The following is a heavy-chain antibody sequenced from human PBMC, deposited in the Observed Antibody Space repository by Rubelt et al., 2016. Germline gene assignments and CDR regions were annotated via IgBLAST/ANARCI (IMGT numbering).Heavy chain of an antibody. J-gene: IGHJ5*02. Sequence: EVQLVQSGAEVKKPGESLRISCKGSGYSFTSYWISWVRQMPGKGLEWMGRIDPSDSYTNYSPSFQGHVTISADKSISTAYRQWSSLKASDTAMYYCARHAGDGGNSEDWFDPWGQGTLVTVSS. CDR3: ARHAGDGGNSEDWFDP. D-gene: IGHD4-23*01. V-gene: IGHV5-10-1*01. CDR2: IDPSDSYT. CDR1: GYSFTSYW.